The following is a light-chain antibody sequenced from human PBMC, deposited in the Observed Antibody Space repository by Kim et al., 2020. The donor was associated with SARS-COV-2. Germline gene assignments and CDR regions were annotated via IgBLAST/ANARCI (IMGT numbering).Light chain of an antibody. CDR1: QSVGSSN. CDR2: GAS. Sequence: EIVLTQSPGTLSLSPGERATLSCRASQSVGSSNVAWYQQKPGQAPRLVIHGASNRAAGIPDRFSGSGSGTDFTLTISRLEPEDFAVYYCQCYGSSLFSFGPGTKVDIK. CDR3: QCYGSSLFS. J-gene: IGKJ3*01. V-gene: IGKV3-20*01.